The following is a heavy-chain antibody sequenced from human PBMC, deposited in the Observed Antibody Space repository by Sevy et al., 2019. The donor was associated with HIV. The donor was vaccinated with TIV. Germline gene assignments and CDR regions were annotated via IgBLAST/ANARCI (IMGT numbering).Heavy chain of an antibody. D-gene: IGHD3-16*01. CDR2: IKKDGSQK. J-gene: IGHJ4*02. CDR1: GFTFSRYW. V-gene: IGHV3-7*03. Sequence: GGSLRLSCAASGFTFSRYWMSWVRQAPGKGLEWVASIKKDGSQKDYVDSVKGRFIISRDNAKSSVYLQMNSLRDEDAAVYYCFGGTNWGQGTLVTVSS. CDR3: FGGTN.